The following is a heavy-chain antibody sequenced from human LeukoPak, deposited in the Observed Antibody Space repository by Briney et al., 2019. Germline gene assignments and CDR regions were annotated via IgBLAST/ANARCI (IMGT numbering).Heavy chain of an antibody. CDR1: GFTFSSYW. V-gene: IGHV3-7*01. Sequence: GGSLRLSCAASGFTFSSYWMSWVRQAPGKGLEWVANIKQDGSEKYYVDSVKDRFTISRDNAKNSLYLQMNSLRAEDTAVYYCAREVVGYSYGYDNWFDPWGQGTLVTVSS. CDR2: IKQDGSEK. CDR3: AREVVGYSYGYDNWFDP. D-gene: IGHD5-18*01. J-gene: IGHJ5*02.